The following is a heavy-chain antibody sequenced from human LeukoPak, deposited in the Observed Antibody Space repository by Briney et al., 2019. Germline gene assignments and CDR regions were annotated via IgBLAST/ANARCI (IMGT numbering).Heavy chain of an antibody. Sequence: GGSLRLSCAASVFTFSSYAMSWVRQAPGKGLEWVSAISGSGGSTYYADSVKGRFTISRDNSKNTLYLQMNSLRAEDTAVYYCAKGAPGILTGYYERGYYFDYWGQGTLVTVSS. D-gene: IGHD3-9*01. CDR2: ISGSGGST. CDR3: AKGAPGILTGYYERGYYFDY. CDR1: VFTFSSYA. J-gene: IGHJ4*02. V-gene: IGHV3-23*01.